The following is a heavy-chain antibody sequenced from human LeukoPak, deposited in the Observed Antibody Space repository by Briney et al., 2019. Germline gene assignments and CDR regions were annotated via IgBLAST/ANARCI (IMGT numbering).Heavy chain of an antibody. CDR2: IKQDGSDK. CDR3: ARGNWRVGAAQYCDY. V-gene: IGHV3-7*01. CDR1: GFSFSSYW. J-gene: IGHJ4*02. D-gene: IGHD1-1*01. Sequence: PGGSLRLSCAASGFSFSSYWMNWVRQAPGQGLEWVANIKQDGSDKYYVESVKGRFTISKDNAKSTLYLQMDSLRAEDTAVYFCARGNWRVGAAQYCDYWGRGTLVTVSS.